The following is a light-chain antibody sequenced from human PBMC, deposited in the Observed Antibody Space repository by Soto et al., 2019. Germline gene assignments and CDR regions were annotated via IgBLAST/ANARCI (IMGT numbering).Light chain of an antibody. CDR2: GAS. CDR1: QSVSSN. J-gene: IGKJ1*01. V-gene: IGKV3-15*01. Sequence: EIVMTQSPATLSVSPGERATLSCRASQSVSSNLAWYQQKPGQAPRLLIYGASTRAPGISARFSGSGSGTEFTLTIGSLQSEDFAVYYCQEYIQWPPGMFGPGTKVDIK. CDR3: QEYIQWPPGM.